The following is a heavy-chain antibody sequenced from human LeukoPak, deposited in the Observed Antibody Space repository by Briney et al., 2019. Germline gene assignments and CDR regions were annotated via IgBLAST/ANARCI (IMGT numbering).Heavy chain of an antibody. J-gene: IGHJ6*03. D-gene: IGHD4-17*01. CDR2: IDWDDDK. CDR1: GFSLSTAGVC. Sequence: SGPALVKPTQTLTLTCTFSGFSLSTAGVCVVWIRQPPGKALDWLARIDWDDDKFYSTSLKTRLTISKDTSKNQVALTMTNVDPVDTATYFCARIRWTAVTTRRYYMDAWGKGTTVTVSS. CDR3: ARIRWTAVTTRRYYMDA. V-gene: IGHV2-70*17.